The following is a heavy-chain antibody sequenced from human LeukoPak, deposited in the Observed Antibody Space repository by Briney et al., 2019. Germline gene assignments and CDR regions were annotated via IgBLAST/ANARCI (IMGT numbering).Heavy chain of an antibody. CDR3: ARAGATVTTFDY. J-gene: IGHJ4*02. CDR1: GDSISSYY. Sequence: ASETLSLTCTVSGDSISSYYWSWMRQSPGKGLEWIGYVYFSGTTYYNPSLKSRVTISIDTSKNQFFLKMDSVTAADTAVYYCARAGATVTTFDYWGQGTLVTVSS. CDR2: VYFSGTT. V-gene: IGHV4-59*01. D-gene: IGHD4-17*01.